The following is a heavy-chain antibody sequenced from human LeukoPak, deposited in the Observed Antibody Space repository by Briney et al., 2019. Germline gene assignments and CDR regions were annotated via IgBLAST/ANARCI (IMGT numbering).Heavy chain of an antibody. D-gene: IGHD1-26*01. Sequence: SETLSLTCTVSGGSTSSDYWSWIRQPPGKGLEWIGYIYYIGGTNYNPSLKSRITISVDTSKSHFSLKLSSVTAADTAVYYCARVVGATGSSDYWGQGTLVTVSS. V-gene: IGHV4-59*01. CDR3: ARVVGATGSSDY. J-gene: IGHJ4*02. CDR1: GGSTSSDY. CDR2: IYYIGGT.